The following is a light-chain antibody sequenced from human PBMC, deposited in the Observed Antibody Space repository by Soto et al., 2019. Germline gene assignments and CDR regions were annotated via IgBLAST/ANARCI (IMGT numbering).Light chain of an antibody. CDR2: GNN. J-gene: IGLJ2*01. CDR3: AAWDDSLNGVV. CDR1: SSNIGSNT. V-gene: IGLV1-44*01. Sequence: QSVLTQPPSASGTPGQRVTISCSGSSSNIGSNTVNWYQQLPGTAPKLLIYGNNQRPSGVPDRFSASKSGTSASLAISGLQSDDEADYYCAAWDDSLNGVVFGGGTKLTVL.